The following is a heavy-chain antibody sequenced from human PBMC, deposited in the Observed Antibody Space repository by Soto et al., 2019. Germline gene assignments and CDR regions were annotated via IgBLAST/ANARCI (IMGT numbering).Heavy chain of an antibody. V-gene: IGHV1-18*04. CDR3: ARDVSCGTYPWFFDL. CDR2: ISGYNGNI. CDR1: GYTSSIYG. J-gene: IGHJ2*01. Sequence: QGQLVQSGAEVKKPGASVNVSCKASGYTSSIYGISWVLQAPGQGLEWMAWISGYNGNIKYAQKFQGRVTVATDTTTTGAYMEVRSLRSDDTAVYYCARDVSCGTYPWFFDLWCRGTLVTVSS. D-gene: IGHD1-26*01.